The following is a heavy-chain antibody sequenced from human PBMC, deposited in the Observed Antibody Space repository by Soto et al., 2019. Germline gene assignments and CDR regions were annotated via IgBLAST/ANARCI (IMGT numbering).Heavy chain of an antibody. V-gene: IGHV4-4*02. CDR1: GGSISSSNW. Sequence: QVQLQESGPGLVKPSGTLSLTCAVSGGSISSSNWWSWVRQPPGKGLEWIGEIYHSGSTNYNPSLKSSVTISVDKAKNQFSLKLSSVTAADTAVYYCARDPLGTARRFDYWGQGTLVTVSS. D-gene: IGHD5-18*01. CDR2: IYHSGST. J-gene: IGHJ4*02. CDR3: ARDPLGTARRFDY.